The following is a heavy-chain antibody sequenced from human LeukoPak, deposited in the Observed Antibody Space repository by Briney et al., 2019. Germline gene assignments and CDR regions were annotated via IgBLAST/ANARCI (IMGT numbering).Heavy chain of an antibody. D-gene: IGHD3-10*01. CDR1: GFTFDDYA. V-gene: IGHV3-9*01. J-gene: IGHJ4*02. CDR2: ISWNSGSI. CDR3: AKGSFMVRGLCDY. Sequence: TGGSLRLSCAASGFTFDDYAMHWVRHAPGKGLEWVSGISWNSGSIGYADSVKGRFTISRDNAKNSLYLQMNSLRAEDTALYYCAKGSFMVRGLCDYWGQGTLVTVSS.